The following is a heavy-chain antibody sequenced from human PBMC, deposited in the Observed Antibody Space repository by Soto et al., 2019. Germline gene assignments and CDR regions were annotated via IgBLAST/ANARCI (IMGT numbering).Heavy chain of an antibody. CDR2: IWYDGSNK. J-gene: IGHJ4*02. V-gene: IGHV3-33*01. D-gene: IGHD3-16*02. Sequence: QVQLVESGGGVVQPGRSLRLSCAASGFTFSSYGMHWVRQAPGKGLEWVAVIWYDGSNKYYADSVKGRFTISRDNSKNPLYLQMNSLGAEDTAVYYCARDPRPEMSFPVEFDYWGQGTLVTVSS. CDR1: GFTFSSYG. CDR3: ARDPRPEMSFPVEFDY.